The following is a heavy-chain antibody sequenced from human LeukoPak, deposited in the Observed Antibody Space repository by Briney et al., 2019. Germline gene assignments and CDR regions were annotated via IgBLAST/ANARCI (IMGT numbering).Heavy chain of an antibody. Sequence: GEDLQISGKGSGYSFTSYWIGWARPLPGKGLEWMGLIYHGESDTRNNPSFQGQVTISADKSISTAYLQWSSLKASDTAMYYCARLQEEGYYDSSRAYFDYWGQGTLVTVSS. J-gene: IGHJ4*02. CDR2: IYHGESDT. D-gene: IGHD3-22*01. CDR3: ARLQEEGYYDSSRAYFDY. CDR1: GYSFTSYW. V-gene: IGHV5-51*01.